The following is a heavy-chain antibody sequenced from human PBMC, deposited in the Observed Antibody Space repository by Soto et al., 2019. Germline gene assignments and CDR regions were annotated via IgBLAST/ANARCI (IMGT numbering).Heavy chain of an antibody. CDR1: GFTFSSYS. J-gene: IGHJ4*02. V-gene: IGHV3-21*01. CDR2: ISSSSSYI. Sequence: PGGSLRLSCAASGFTFSSYSMNWVRQAPGKGLEWVSSISSSSSYIYYADSVKGRFTISRDNAKNSLYLQMNSLRAEDAAVYYCARGVHGPPALGYWGQGTLVTVSS. CDR3: ARGVHGPPALGY.